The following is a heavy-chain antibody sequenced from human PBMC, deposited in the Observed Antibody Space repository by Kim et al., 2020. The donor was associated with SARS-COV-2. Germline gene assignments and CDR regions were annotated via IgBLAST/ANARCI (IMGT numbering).Heavy chain of an antibody. CDR3: AKDRNGLPGGWFDP. J-gene: IGHJ5*02. V-gene: IGHV3-9*01. CDR1: GFTFDDYA. D-gene: IGHD2-15*01. Sequence: GGSLRLSCAASGFTFDDYAMHWVRQAPGKGLEWVSGISWNSGSICYADSVKGRFTISRDNAKNSLYLQMNSLRAEDTALYYCAKDRNGLPGGWFDPWGQGTLVTVSS. CDR2: ISWNSGSI.